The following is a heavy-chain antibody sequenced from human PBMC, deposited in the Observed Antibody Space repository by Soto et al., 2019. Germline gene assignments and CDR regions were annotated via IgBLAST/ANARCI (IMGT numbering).Heavy chain of an antibody. CDR2: VSYEGRNR. V-gene: IGHV3-30*03. CDR1: GFAFCRYG. CDR3: AREYLDHGPDV. J-gene: IGHJ6*02. Sequence: QVQLVESGGGVVQPGRSLRLSCVGSGFAFCRYGIHWVRQAPGRGLEWVAWVSYEGRNRNYADSLKARLTISRDNSKDTAFLQMNSLRPDDTSVYYCAREYLDHGPDVWGPATSVTVSS.